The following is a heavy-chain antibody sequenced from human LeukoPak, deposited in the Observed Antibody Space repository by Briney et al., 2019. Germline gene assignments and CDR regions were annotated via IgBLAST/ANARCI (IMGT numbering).Heavy chain of an antibody. CDR2: IKSKTDGGTT. V-gene: IGHV3-15*01. D-gene: IGHD1-26*01. J-gene: IGHJ4*02. Sequence: GGSLRLSCEASGFTFSTFAMSWVRQAPGKGLEWVGRIKSKTDGGTTDYAAPVKGRFTISRDDSKNTLYLQMNSLKTEDTAVYYCTTDREHRDYWGQGTLVTVSS. CDR1: GFTFSTFA. CDR3: TTDREHRDY.